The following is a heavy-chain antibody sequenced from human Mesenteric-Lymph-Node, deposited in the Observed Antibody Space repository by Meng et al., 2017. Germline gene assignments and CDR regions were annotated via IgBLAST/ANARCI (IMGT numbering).Heavy chain of an antibody. J-gene: IGHJ2*01. CDR3: ASLYGDSSVWYLDL. V-gene: IGHV4-34*09. CDR2: IYYSGST. Sequence: QVRLQGAGAGLLKASETLSLTCAVYGGSFSGYYWSWIRQPPGKGLEYIGYIYYSGSTYYNPSLKSRVIISVDTSKNQFSLRLNSVTAADTAVYYCASLYGDSSVWYLDLWGRGTLVTVSS. CDR1: GGSFSGYY. D-gene: IGHD4-17*01.